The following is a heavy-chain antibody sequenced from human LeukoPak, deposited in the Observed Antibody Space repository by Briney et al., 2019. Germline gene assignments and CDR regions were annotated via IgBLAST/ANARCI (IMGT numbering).Heavy chain of an antibody. D-gene: IGHD3-22*01. Sequence: PSETLSLTCAVYGGSFSGYYWSWIRQPPGKGLEWIGEINHSGSTNYNPSLKSRVTISVDTSKNQSSLKLSSVTAADTAVYYCARGGYDSSGYYSDYWGQGTLVTVSS. CDR2: INHSGST. CDR1: GGSFSGYY. J-gene: IGHJ4*02. CDR3: ARGGYDSSGYYSDY. V-gene: IGHV4-34*01.